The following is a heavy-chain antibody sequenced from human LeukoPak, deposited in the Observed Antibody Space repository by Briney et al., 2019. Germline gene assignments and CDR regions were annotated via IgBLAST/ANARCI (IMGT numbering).Heavy chain of an antibody. CDR3: ARRRRWYYYYMDV. CDR1: GGSFSGYY. Sequence: PSETLSLTCAVYGGSFSGYYWSWIRQPPGKGLEWIGEINHSGSTNYNPSLKSRVTISVDTSKSQFSLKLSSVTAADTAVYYCARRRRWYYYYMDVWGKGTTVTVSS. CDR2: INHSGST. D-gene: IGHD4-23*01. V-gene: IGHV4-34*01. J-gene: IGHJ6*03.